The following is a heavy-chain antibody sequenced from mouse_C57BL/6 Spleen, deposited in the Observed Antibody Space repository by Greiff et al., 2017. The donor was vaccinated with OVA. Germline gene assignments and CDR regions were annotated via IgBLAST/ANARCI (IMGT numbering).Heavy chain of an antibody. CDR2: ISSGSSTI. D-gene: IGHD1-1*01. CDR1: GFTFSDYG. J-gene: IGHJ4*01. CDR3: ARGATVAATGAMDY. V-gene: IGHV5-17*01. Sequence: EVMLVESGGGLVKPGGSLKLSCAASGFTFSDYGMHWVRQAPEKGLEWVAYISSGSSTIYYADTVKGRFTISRDNAKNTLFLQMTSLRSEDTAMYYCARGATVAATGAMDYWGQGTSVTVSS.